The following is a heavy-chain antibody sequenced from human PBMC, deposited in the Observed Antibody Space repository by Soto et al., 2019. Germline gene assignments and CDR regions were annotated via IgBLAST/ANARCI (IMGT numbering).Heavy chain of an antibody. Sequence: EVQLVESGGGLIQPGGSLRLSCATSGFVFSSYSMNWARQAPGKALEWVSYISGSRSRSGYSIYYADSVKGRFTISRDNAKNSLYLQMNSLRDEDTAVYYCATSGSSGWDFDYWGQGTLVTVSS. CDR1: GFVFSSYS. D-gene: IGHD6-19*01. J-gene: IGHJ4*02. CDR3: ATSGSSGWDFDY. V-gene: IGHV3-48*02. CDR2: ISGSRSRSGYSI.